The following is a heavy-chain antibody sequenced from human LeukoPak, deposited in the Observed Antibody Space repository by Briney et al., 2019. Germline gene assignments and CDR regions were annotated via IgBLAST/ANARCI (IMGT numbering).Heavy chain of an antibody. CDR3: ARAGEDHIVVVPAAAFDP. CDR1: GGFISNHY. J-gene: IGHJ5*02. CDR2: FHYSGSI. Sequence: SETLSLTCTVSGGFISNHYWSWIRQPPGKGLEWIGNFHYSGSINYNPALKSRVTISVDTSKNQFSLKLSSVTAADTAVYYCARAGEDHIVVVPAAAFDPWGQGTLVTVSS. D-gene: IGHD2-2*01. V-gene: IGHV4-59*11.